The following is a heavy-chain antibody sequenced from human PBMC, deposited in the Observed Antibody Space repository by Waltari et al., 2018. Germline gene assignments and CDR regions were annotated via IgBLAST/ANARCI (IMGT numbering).Heavy chain of an antibody. V-gene: IGHV1-69*05. CDR1: GGTFSSYA. Sequence: QVQLVQSGAEVKKPGSSVKVSCKASGGTFSSYAISWVRQAPGQGLEWMGGIIPIFGTANYEQKFQGRVTITTDESTSTAYMELSSLRSEDTAVYYCARDRRGDYVNYYYGMDVWGQGTTVTVSS. CDR2: IIPIFGTA. J-gene: IGHJ6*02. CDR3: ARDRRGDYVNYYYGMDV. D-gene: IGHD4-17*01.